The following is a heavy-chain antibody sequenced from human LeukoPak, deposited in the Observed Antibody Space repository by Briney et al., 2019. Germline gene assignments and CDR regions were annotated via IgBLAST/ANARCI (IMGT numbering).Heavy chain of an antibody. Sequence: GGSLRLSCAGSGFTFSSYAMSWVRQAPGKGLEWVSAISDTGATTYDADSVKGRFTISRDNSRSTLHLQMNSLRAEDTALYYCAKDTSIGRYCTNGVCSPFDYWGQGTLVTVSS. V-gene: IGHV3-23*01. CDR2: ISDTGATT. CDR1: GFTFSSYA. CDR3: AKDTSIGRYCTNGVCSPFDY. D-gene: IGHD2-8*01. J-gene: IGHJ4*02.